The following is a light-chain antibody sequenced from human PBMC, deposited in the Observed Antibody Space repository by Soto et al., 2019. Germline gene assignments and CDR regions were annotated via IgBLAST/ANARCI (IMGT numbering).Light chain of an antibody. CDR2: GAS. J-gene: IGKJ1*01. V-gene: IGKV3-20*01. Sequence: EIVLTQSPGTLSLSPGERATLSCRASQSVSSSYLAWYQQKPGQAPRLLIYGASSRATGIPDRFSGSGSGTDVTVIISRLEPEAFAVYYCQQYGSSPPWTFGQGTKVELK. CDR1: QSVSSSY. CDR3: QQYGSSPPWT.